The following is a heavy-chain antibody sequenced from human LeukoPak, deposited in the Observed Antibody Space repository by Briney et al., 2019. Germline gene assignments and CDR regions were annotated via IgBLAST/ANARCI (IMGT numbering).Heavy chain of an antibody. CDR2: IKEDGREK. V-gene: IGHV3-7*01. D-gene: IGHD3-22*01. Sequence: PGGSLRLSCAASGFIFSRYWMSWVRQAPGKGLEWVANIKEDGREKYYVDSVKGRFTISRDNAKKSLYLQMNSPRAEDTAVYYCVRDQVLAMIGVLLGAFDLWGQGTMVTVSS. CDR1: GFIFSRYW. J-gene: IGHJ3*01. CDR3: VRDQVLAMIGVLLGAFDL.